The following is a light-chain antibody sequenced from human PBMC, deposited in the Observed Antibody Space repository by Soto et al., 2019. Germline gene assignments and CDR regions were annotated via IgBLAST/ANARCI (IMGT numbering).Light chain of an antibody. CDR3: ATWDDRLRNYV. V-gene: IGLV1-47*01. Sequence: QSALTQPPSASGTPGQRVTISCSGSSSNIGSNYVYWYQHLTGTAPKLLIYRNNQRPSGVPDRFSGSKSGTSASLAISGLRSEEEADYYCATWDDRLRNYVFGTGSKVTIL. CDR2: RNN. J-gene: IGLJ1*01. CDR1: SSNIGSNY.